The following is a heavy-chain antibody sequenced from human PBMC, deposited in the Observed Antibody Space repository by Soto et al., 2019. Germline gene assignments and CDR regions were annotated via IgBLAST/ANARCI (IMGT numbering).Heavy chain of an antibody. V-gene: IGHV3-7*03. J-gene: IGHJ4*02. D-gene: IGHD3-22*01. Sequence: GGSLRLSCAASGFTFSSYWMSWVRQAPGKGLEWVANIKEDGSEKYYVDSVKGRFTISRDNAKNSLYLQMNSLRAEDTALYYCAKDSSLYYDSSGPFDYWGQGTLVTVSS. CDR1: GFTFSSYW. CDR2: IKEDGSEK. CDR3: AKDSSLYYDSSGPFDY.